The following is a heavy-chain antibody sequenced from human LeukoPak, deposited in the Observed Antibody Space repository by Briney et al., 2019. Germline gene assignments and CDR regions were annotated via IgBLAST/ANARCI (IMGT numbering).Heavy chain of an antibody. J-gene: IGHJ4*02. CDR2: ISGSGDRT. D-gene: IGHD2-2*01. Sequence: GGSLRLSCAASGFTFSSYAMSWVRQAPGKGLEWVSPISGSGDRTYYADSVKGRFTISRDNSKNTLYLQMNSLRAEDTAVYYCAKGLYCSSSSCFRGYLDYWGQGTLVTVSS. CDR3: AKGLYCSSSSCFRGYLDY. V-gene: IGHV3-23*01. CDR1: GFTFSSYA.